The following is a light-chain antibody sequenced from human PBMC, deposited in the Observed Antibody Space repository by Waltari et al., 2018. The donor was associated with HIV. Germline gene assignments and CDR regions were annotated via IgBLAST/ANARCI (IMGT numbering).Light chain of an antibody. CDR3: QVWDSATDHVL. CDR1: NIERKS. Sequence: LTQPPSLSVAPGATATITRGATNIERKSVHWYQQKAGQAPVVVMSYDTDRPAGIAERFSGFNSGHTASLIITRVGAGDEADYYCQVWDSATDHVLFGGGTRLTVL. J-gene: IGLJ2*01. V-gene: IGLV3-21*04. CDR2: YDT.